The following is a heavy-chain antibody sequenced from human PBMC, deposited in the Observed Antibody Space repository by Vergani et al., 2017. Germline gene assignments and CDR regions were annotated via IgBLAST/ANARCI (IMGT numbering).Heavy chain of an antibody. V-gene: IGHV4-59*01. CDR1: GGSISSYY. J-gene: IGHJ4*02. Sequence: QVQLQESGPGLVKPSEILSLTCTVSGGSISSYYWSWIRQPPGKGLEWIGYIYYSGSTNYNPSLKSRVTISVDTSKNQFSLKLSSVTAADTAVYYCARSRSPYYGGNDYWGQGTLVTVSS. CDR3: ARSRSPYYGGNDY. CDR2: IYYSGST. D-gene: IGHD4-23*01.